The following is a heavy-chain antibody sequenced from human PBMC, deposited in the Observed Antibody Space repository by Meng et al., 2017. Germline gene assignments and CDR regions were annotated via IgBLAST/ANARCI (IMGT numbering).Heavy chain of an antibody. CDR1: GYTFTSYG. CDR2: MNPNSGNT. Sequence: QVQLVQSGAEVKKPGASVKVSCKASGYTFTSYGISWVRQAPGQGLEWMGWMNPNSGNTGYAQKFQGRVTMTRNTSISTACMELSSLRSEDTAVYYCARVRGSGSLGIFDYWGQGTLVTVSS. V-gene: IGHV1-8*02. D-gene: IGHD3-10*01. J-gene: IGHJ4*02. CDR3: ARVRGSGSLGIFDY.